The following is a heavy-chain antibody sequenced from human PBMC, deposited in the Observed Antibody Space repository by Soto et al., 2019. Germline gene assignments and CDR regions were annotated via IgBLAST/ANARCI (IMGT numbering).Heavy chain of an antibody. CDR3: ARVPCAHSCDWFDP. J-gene: IGHJ5*02. CDR1: GGTFSSYA. Sequence: SVKVSCKASGGTFSSYAISWVRQAPGQGLEWMGGIIPIFGTANYAQKFQGRVTITADESTSTAYMELSSLRSEDTAVYYCARVPCAHSCDWFDPWGQGTLVTVSS. V-gene: IGHV1-69*13. CDR2: IIPIFGTA. D-gene: IGHD4-4*01.